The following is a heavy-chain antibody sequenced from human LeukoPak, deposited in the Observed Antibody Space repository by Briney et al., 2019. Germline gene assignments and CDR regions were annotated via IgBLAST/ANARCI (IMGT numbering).Heavy chain of an antibody. V-gene: IGHV3-23*01. CDR3: AKDRPRVETTMVDY. Sequence: GGSLRFSCAASGFTFSTYTMSWVRQAPGKGLEWVSVISGSGDITYYADSVKGRFTISRDNSKNTLYLQMNSLRAEDTAVYYCAKDRPRVETTMVDYWGQGTLVTVSS. CDR2: ISGSGDIT. D-gene: IGHD5-18*01. CDR1: GFTFSTYT. J-gene: IGHJ4*02.